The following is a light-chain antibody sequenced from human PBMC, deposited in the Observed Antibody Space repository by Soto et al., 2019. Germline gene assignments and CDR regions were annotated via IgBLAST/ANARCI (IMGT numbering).Light chain of an antibody. CDR2: AAS. J-gene: IGKJ2*01. CDR3: QKYNSAPYT. Sequence: DIQMTQSPSSLSASVGDRVTITCRASQGISNYLTCYQQKPGKVPKLLIYAASTLQSGVPSRFSGSGSGTDFTLTISSLQPEDVASYYCQKYNSAPYTFGQGTKLEIK. CDR1: QGISNY. V-gene: IGKV1-27*01.